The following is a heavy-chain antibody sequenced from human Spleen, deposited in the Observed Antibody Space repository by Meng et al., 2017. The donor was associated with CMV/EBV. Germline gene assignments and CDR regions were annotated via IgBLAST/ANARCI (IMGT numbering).Heavy chain of an antibody. CDR2: ISSSSSYI. D-gene: IGHD3-3*01. Sequence: AASGFTFSSYSMNWVRQAPGKGLEWVSSISSSSSYIYYADSVKGRFTISRDNAKNSLYLQMNSLRAEDTAVYYCLSGDFWSGYPFDYWGQGTLVTVSS. V-gene: IGHV3-21*01. J-gene: IGHJ4*02. CDR1: GFTFSSYS. CDR3: LSGDFWSGYPFDY.